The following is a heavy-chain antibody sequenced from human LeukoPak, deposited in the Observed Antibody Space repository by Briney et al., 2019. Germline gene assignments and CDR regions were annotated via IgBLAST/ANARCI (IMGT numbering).Heavy chain of an antibody. D-gene: IGHD2-15*01. CDR2: INPNSGGT. J-gene: IGHJ6*03. V-gene: IGHV1-2*02. CDR1: GYTFTGYY. Sequence: ASVKVSCKASGYTFTGYYMHWVRQAPGQGLEWMGWINPNSGGTNYAQKFQGRVTMTRDTSISTAYMELSRLRSDDTAVYYCARDRGYCSGGSCPDLYMDVWGKGTTVTVSS. CDR3: ARDRGYCSGGSCPDLYMDV.